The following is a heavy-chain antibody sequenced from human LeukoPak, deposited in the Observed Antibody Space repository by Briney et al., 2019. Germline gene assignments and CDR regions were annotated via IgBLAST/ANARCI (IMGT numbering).Heavy chain of an antibody. D-gene: IGHD3-22*01. CDR3: ARGLHYYDSSGYLFDY. Sequence: GASVKVSCKASGYTFTGYYMHWVRQAPGQGLEWMGRINPDSGGTDYAQKFQGRVTMTRDTSISTAYMELSRLRSDDTAVYYCARGLHYYDSSGYLFDYWGQGTLVTVSS. V-gene: IGHV1-2*06. J-gene: IGHJ4*02. CDR2: INPDSGGT. CDR1: GYTFTGYY.